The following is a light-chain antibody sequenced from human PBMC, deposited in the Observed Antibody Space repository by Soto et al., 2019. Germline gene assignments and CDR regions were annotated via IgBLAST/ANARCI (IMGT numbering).Light chain of an antibody. CDR1: QSVSTN. CDR3: QHYGTSLYT. Sequence: EIVMTQSPATLSVSPGERATLSCRASQSVSTNLAWYQQKPGQAPRLLIYGASSRATGIPDRFSGSGSGTDFTLTISRLEPEDFAVYYCQHYGTSLYTFGQGTKLEIK. CDR2: GAS. V-gene: IGKV3-20*01. J-gene: IGKJ2*01.